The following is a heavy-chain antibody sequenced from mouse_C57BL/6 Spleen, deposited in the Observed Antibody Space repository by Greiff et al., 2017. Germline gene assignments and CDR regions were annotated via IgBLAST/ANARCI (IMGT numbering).Heavy chain of an antibody. J-gene: IGHJ3*01. V-gene: IGHV1-55*01. CDR2: IYPGSGST. CDR3: ARGDDTTPH. Sequence: QVQLQQPGAELVKPGASVKMSCKASGNTFTSYWITWVKQRPGQGLEWIGDIYPGSGSTNYDEKFQGKATLTVDTSSSTAYMQLSSLTSEDAAVYYCARGDDTTPHWGQGTLVTVSA. D-gene: IGHD2-3*01. CDR1: GNTFTSYW.